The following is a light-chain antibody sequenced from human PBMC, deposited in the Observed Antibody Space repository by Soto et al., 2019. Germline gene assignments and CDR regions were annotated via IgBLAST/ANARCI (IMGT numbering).Light chain of an antibody. CDR2: AAS. J-gene: IGKJ1*01. CDR1: QSISSY. V-gene: IGKV1-39*01. Sequence: DIQMTQSPSSLSASVVDRVTITCRASQSISSYLNWYQQKPGKAPKLLIYAASSLQSGVPSRFSGSGSGTDFTPTISSLQPEDFATYYCQQSYSTPWTFGQGTKVDIK. CDR3: QQSYSTPWT.